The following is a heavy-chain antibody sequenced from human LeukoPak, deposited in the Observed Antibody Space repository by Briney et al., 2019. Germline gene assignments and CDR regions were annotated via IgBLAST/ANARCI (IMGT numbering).Heavy chain of an antibody. V-gene: IGHV1-2*02. D-gene: IGHD1-26*01. CDR2: INPNSGGT. CDR1: GYTFTGYY. Sequence: ASVKVSCKASGYTFTGYYMHWVRQAPGQGLEWMGWINPNSGGTNYAQKFQGRVTMTRDTSISTAYMELSRLRSDDTAVYYCARMEGATTQVRSVWFDPWGQGTLVTVSS. J-gene: IGHJ5*02. CDR3: ARMEGATTQVRSVWFDP.